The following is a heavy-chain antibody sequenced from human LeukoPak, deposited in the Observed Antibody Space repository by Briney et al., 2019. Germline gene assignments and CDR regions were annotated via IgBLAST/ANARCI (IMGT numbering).Heavy chain of an antibody. CDR1: GGSFSGYY. V-gene: IGHV4-34*01. D-gene: IGHD4-17*01. CDR3: ARTTVTKSDAFDY. J-gene: IGHJ4*02. Sequence: PSETLSLTCAVYGGSFSGYYWSWIRQPPGKGLEWIGEINHSGSTNYNPSLKSRVTISVDTSKNQFSLKLSSVTAADTAVYYCARTTVTKSDAFDYWGQGTLVTVSS. CDR2: INHSGST.